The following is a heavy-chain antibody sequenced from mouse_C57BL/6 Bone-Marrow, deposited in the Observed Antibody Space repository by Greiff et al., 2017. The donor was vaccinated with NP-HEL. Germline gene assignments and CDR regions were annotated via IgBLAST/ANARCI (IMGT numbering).Heavy chain of an antibody. D-gene: IGHD2-4*01. J-gene: IGHJ3*01. CDR1: GFTFSSYG. CDR3: ASHYYDYDAWFAY. CDR2: ISSGGSYT. Sequence: DVHLVESGGDLVKPGGSLKLSCAASGFTFSSYGMSWVRQTPDKRLEWVATISSGGSYTYYPDSVKGRFTISRDNAKNTLYLQMSSLKSDDTAMYYCASHYYDYDAWFAYWGQATLVSVSA. V-gene: IGHV5-6*01.